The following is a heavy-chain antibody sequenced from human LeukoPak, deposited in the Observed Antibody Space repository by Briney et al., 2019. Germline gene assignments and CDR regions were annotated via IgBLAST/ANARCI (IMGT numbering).Heavy chain of an antibody. Sequence: GGSLRLSCAASGFTFSSYAMSWVRQAPGKGLEWDSAISGSGGSTYYADSVKGRFTISRDNSKNTLYLQMNSLRAEDTAVYYCAKDGYYDSSGYYESNYYYGMDVWGQGTTVTVSS. J-gene: IGHJ6*02. D-gene: IGHD3-22*01. CDR2: ISGSGGST. CDR1: GFTFSSYA. CDR3: AKDGYYDSSGYYESNYYYGMDV. V-gene: IGHV3-23*01.